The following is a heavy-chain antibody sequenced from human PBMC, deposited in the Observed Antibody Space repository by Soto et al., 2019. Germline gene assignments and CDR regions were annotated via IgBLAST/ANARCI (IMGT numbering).Heavy chain of an antibody. CDR1: GGSISSSSYY. V-gene: IGHV4-39*01. CDR3: ARGIENGDHGKNYFDY. Sequence: QLQLQESGPGLVKPSETLSLTCTVSGGSISSSSYYWGWIRQPPGKGLEWIGSIYYSGSTYYNPSLKSRVTLSVDSSNNQFYLKLSSVTAADTAVYSCARGIENGDHGKNYFDYWGQGTLVTVSS. CDR2: IYYSGST. J-gene: IGHJ4*02. D-gene: IGHD4-17*01.